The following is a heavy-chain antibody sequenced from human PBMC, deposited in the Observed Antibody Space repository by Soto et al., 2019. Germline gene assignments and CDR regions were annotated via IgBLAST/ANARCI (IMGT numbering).Heavy chain of an antibody. CDR2: ISYDGSNK. J-gene: IGHJ3*02. V-gene: IGHV3-30-3*01. D-gene: IGHD6-19*01. CDR3: ARSKQWLVPLLGAFDI. CDR1: GFTFSSYA. Sequence: QPGGSLRLSCAASGFTFSSYAMHWVRQAPGKGLEWVAVISYDGSNKYYADSVKGRFTISRDNSKNTLYLQMNSLRAEDTAVYYCARSKQWLVPLLGAFDIWGQGTMVTVSS.